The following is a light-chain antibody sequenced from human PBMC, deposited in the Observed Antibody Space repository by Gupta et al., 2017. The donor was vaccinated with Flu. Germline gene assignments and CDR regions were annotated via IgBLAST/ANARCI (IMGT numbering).Light chain of an antibody. CDR1: SSNIGRYT. J-gene: IGLJ2*01. CDR2: NKN. Sequence: QSLLTHPPSASGTPGQRVTISCSGSSSNIGRYTVNWYQQLPGTDPQLLISNKNQRPSGVPDRFSCDTSGSSAYPVTSGRQSEDEADEYCSEWAVSMDAHGVFGGGTKLTVL. V-gene: IGLV1-44*01. CDR3: SEWAVSMDAHGV.